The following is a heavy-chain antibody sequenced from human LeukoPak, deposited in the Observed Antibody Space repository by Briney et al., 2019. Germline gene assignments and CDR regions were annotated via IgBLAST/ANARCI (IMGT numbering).Heavy chain of an antibody. J-gene: IGHJ4*02. CDR3: ARAKGIFDPFDY. V-gene: IGHV3-74*01. CDR1: RFTFSSYC. Sequence: GGSLRLSCAASRFTFSSYCMHWVRQAPGKGLVWVSRINTDGSSTSYADSVKSRFTISRDNAKNTLYLQMNSLRAEDTAVYYCARAKGIFDPFDYWGQGTLVTVSS. D-gene: IGHD3-3*01. CDR2: INTDGSST.